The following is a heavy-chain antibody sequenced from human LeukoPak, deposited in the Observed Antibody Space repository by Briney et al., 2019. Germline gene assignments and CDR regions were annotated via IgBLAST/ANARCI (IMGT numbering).Heavy chain of an antibody. D-gene: IGHD3-3*01. Sequence: SETLSLTCAVYGGSFSGYYWSWIRQPPGKGLEWIGEINHSGSTNYNPSLKSRVTISVDTSKNQFSLKLSSVTAADTAVYYCARGQHKYYDFWGGYYRDQKYFDYWGQGTLVTVSS. CDR2: INHSGST. V-gene: IGHV4-34*01. CDR1: GGSFSGYY. CDR3: ARGQHKYYDFWGGYYRDQKYFDY. J-gene: IGHJ4*02.